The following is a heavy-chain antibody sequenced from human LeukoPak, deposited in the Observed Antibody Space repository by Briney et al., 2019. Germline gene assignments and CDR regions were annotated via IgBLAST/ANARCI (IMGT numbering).Heavy chain of an antibody. Sequence: ASVKVSCKASGYTFTGYYMHWVRQAPEQEIERMGWISPNSGVTNYAQNFQGRVTMTSDTSISTAYMELNSLRSDDTAVYYCARVPQCIGGSCYSSLLGYWGQGTLVTVSS. J-gene: IGHJ4*02. CDR2: ISPNSGVT. D-gene: IGHD2-15*01. CDR1: GYTFTGYY. CDR3: ARVPQCIGGSCYSSLLGY. V-gene: IGHV1-2*02.